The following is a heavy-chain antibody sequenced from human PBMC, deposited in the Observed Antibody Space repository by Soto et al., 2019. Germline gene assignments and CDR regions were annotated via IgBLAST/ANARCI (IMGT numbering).Heavy chain of an antibody. Sequence: QVQLQESGPGLVKPSETLSLTCTVSGGSISSYYWSWIRQPPGKGLEWIGYIYYSGSTNYNPSLKSRVTISVDTSKNQFSLKLSSVTAADTAVYYCARQPRAKIGYYYYYYVDVWGKGTTVTVSS. CDR1: GGSISSYY. V-gene: IGHV4-59*08. CDR3: ARQPRAKIGYYYYYYVDV. J-gene: IGHJ6*03. CDR2: IYYSGST.